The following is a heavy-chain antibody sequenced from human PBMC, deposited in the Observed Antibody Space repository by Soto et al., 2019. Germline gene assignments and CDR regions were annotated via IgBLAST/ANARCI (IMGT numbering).Heavy chain of an antibody. D-gene: IGHD6-19*01. CDR1: GLSFSSYA. CDR3: ASARYSSDYFVKWFEP. J-gene: IGHJ5*02. V-gene: IGHV3-30-3*01. CDR2: ISHDGINN. Sequence: QVRLVESGGGGVQPGRSLRLSCTASGLSFSSYAMYWFRQPPGKGLEWVAVISHDGINNHYADSVKGRVTVSRDNSTRSLDLQLHSLRGEDTAMYYCASARYSSDYFVKWFEPWGQGTLVTVSS.